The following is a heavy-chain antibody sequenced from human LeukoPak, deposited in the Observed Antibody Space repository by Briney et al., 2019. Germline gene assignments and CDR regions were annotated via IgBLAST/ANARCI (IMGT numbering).Heavy chain of an antibody. CDR2: IGSGGTT. CDR1: GFTLSSYS. D-gene: IGHD3-10*01. CDR3: TKRHGSGIKYFDY. V-gene: IGHV3-23*01. Sequence: GGSLRLSCAASGFTLSSYSMNWVRQAPGKGLEWVSTIGSGGTTYYADSVKGRFTISRDNSKNTLYLQMNGLRAEDTAIYYCTKRHGSGIKYFDYWGQGTLVTVSS. J-gene: IGHJ4*02.